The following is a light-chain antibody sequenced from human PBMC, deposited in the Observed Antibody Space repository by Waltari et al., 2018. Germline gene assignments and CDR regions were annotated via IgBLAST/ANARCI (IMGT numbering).Light chain of an antibody. CDR3: AAWDDSLNGWV. CDR2: SNN. V-gene: IGLV1-44*01. J-gene: IGLJ3*02. Sequence: QSVLTQPPSASGTPGQRVTISCSGSSSNIGSNTVNWYQQLPGTAPKLLIYSNNQRPSGGPARFSGSKSGTSASLAISGLQSEEEADYYCAAWDDSLNGWVFGGGTKLTVL. CDR1: SSNIGSNT.